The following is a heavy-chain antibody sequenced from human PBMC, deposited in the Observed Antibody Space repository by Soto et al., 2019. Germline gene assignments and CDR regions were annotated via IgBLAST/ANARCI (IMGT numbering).Heavy chain of an antibody. Sequence: GGSLRLSCAASGFTFSSYWMSWVRQAPGKGLEWVANIKQDGSEKYYVDSVKGRFTISRDNAKNSLYLQMNSLRAEDTAVYYCARGGSSGYHYALIDYWGQGTLVTVSS. CDR1: GFTFSSYW. D-gene: IGHD5-12*01. J-gene: IGHJ4*02. V-gene: IGHV3-7*05. CDR3: ARGGSSGYHYALIDY. CDR2: IKQDGSEK.